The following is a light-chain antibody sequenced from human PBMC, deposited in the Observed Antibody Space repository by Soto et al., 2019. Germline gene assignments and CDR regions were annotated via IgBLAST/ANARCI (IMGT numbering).Light chain of an antibody. CDR3: QQSYSTPFT. J-gene: IGKJ3*01. V-gene: IGKV1-39*01. Sequence: DIQMTQSPSSLSASVGDSVTITCRASQSISSYLNWYQQNPGKAPKLLIYAASSLQSGVPSRFSGSGSGTDFTLTISSLQPEDFATYYCQQSYSTPFTFGPGTKVDIK. CDR2: AAS. CDR1: QSISSY.